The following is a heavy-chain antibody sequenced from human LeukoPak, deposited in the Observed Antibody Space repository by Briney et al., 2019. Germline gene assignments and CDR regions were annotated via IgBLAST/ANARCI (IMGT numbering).Heavy chain of an antibody. J-gene: IGHJ4*02. V-gene: IGHV1-2*02. D-gene: IGHD6-13*01. Sequence: ASVKVSCKAAGYTFTDYYIYWVRQAPGQGLEWMVMINPNSSGSNFSQKYQVRGTTTRDTSISTTSLTVNRLRSDDTDIYYCARGGISTSWYFYFDSWGQGTLVTVSS. CDR2: INPNSSGS. CDR1: GYTFTDYY. CDR3: ARGGISTSWYFYFDS.